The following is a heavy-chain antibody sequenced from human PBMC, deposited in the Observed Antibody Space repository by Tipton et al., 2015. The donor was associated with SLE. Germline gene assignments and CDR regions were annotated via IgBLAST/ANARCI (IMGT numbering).Heavy chain of an antibody. D-gene: IGHD2-2*01. J-gene: IGHJ3*01. CDR3: ARMGLCTTTTCNEGAFDV. CDR1: GGSMSYHC. Sequence: TLSLTCSVSGGSMSYHCWSWIRQPPGKGLEWIGYIYYTGNTNYNPSLKSRVTMSVDTSKSQFSLKLTFVSAADTAIYYCARMGLCTTTTCNEGAFDVWGQGSMVTVS. CDR2: IYYTGNT. V-gene: IGHV4-59*11.